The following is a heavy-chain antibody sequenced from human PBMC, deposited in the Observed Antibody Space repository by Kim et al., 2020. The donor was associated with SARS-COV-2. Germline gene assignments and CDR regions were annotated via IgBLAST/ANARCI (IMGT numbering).Heavy chain of an antibody. CDR3: AKDLYDLVVAATPHYYGMDV. Sequence: RFTISRDNSKNTLYLQMNSLRAEDTAVYYCAKDLYDLVVAATPHYYGMDVWGQGTTVTVSS. J-gene: IGHJ6*02. D-gene: IGHD2-15*01. V-gene: IGHV3-30*02.